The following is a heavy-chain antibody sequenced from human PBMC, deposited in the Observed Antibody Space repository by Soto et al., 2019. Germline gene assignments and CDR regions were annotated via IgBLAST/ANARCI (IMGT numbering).Heavy chain of an antibody. D-gene: IGHD3-16*01. CDR3: TTSNLGVDF. J-gene: IGHJ1*01. V-gene: IGHV3-15*01. Sequence: GGSLRLSXAASGLLFSDVWMTWVRQAPGKGLEWVGRIKTKPDDGTVDYSAPVRGRFTISRDDSKKTLYLQMTGLKSDDTGVYYCTTSNLGVDFWGQGTLVTVSS. CDR2: IKTKPDDGTV. CDR1: GLLFSDVW.